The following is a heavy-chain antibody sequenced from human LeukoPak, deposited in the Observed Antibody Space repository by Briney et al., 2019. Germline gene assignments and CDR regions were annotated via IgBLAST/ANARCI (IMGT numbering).Heavy chain of an antibody. Sequence: AASVKVSCKPSRGTFSSYAISWVRQAPGQGLEWMGGIIPIFGTANYAQKFQGRVTITTDESTSTAYMELSSLRSEDTAVYYCAIQDTAMVSGFDYWGQGTLVTVS. CDR1: RGTFSSYA. J-gene: IGHJ4*02. D-gene: IGHD5-18*01. CDR2: IIPIFGTA. CDR3: AIQDTAMVSGFDY. V-gene: IGHV1-69*05.